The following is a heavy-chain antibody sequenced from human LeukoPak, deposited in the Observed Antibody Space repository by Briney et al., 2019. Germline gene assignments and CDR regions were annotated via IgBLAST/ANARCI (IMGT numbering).Heavy chain of an antibody. Sequence: SEALSLTCTVSGGSISSYYWSWIRQPPGKGLEWIGYIYYSGSTNYNPSLKSRVTISVDTSKNQFSLKLSSVTAADTAVYYCARGAAMIVVGGAFDIWGQGTMVTVSS. CDR3: ARGAAMIVVGGAFDI. CDR1: GGSISSYY. CDR2: IYYSGST. D-gene: IGHD3-22*01. J-gene: IGHJ3*02. V-gene: IGHV4-59*01.